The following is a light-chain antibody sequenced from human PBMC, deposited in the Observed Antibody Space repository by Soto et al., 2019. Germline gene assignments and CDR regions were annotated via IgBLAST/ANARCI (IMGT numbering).Light chain of an antibody. CDR2: GAS. CDR3: QHDGTSAL. V-gene: IGKV3-20*01. J-gene: IGKJ3*01. CDR1: QSVSSSY. Sequence: EIVLTQSPGTLSLSPGERATLSCRASQSVSSSYLAWYQQKPGQAPRLLIYGASSRATGIPDRFSVSASGTDFTLTISRLEPEDVAVYYCQHDGTSALVGPGTKVDIK.